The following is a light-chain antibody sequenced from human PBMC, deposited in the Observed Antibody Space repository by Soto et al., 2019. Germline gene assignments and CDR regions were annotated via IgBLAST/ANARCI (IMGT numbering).Light chain of an antibody. V-gene: IGKV3-15*01. CDR1: QSINAH. CDR2: AAS. Sequence: EIVLTQSPATLSVSPGEGATLSCRASQSINAHLAWYHQKPGQAPRLLIYAASTRVPGIPARFSGSGSGTEFTLTISSLQSEDFGVYHCQQYNNWPPYTFGQGTKLEIK. J-gene: IGKJ2*01. CDR3: QQYNNWPPYT.